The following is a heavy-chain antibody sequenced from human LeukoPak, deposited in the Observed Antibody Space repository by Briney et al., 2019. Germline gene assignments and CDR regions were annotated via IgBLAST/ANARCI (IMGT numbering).Heavy chain of an antibody. CDR1: GFTFSDYY. CDR2: ISSSGSTI. Sequence: PGGSLRLSCAASGFTFSDYYMSWIRQAPGKGLEWVSYISSSGSTIYYADSVKGRFTISRDNAKNSLYLQMNSLRAEDTAAYYCARDYAHYGDYVYFDYWGQGTLVTVSS. J-gene: IGHJ4*02. D-gene: IGHD4-17*01. V-gene: IGHV3-11*01. CDR3: ARDYAHYGDYVYFDY.